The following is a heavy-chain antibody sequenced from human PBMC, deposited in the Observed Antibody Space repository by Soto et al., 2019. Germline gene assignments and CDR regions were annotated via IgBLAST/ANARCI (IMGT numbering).Heavy chain of an antibody. J-gene: IGHJ4*02. Sequence: QVQLVQSGAEVKKPGASVKVSCKASGYTFTSYGISWVRQAPGQGLEWMGWIRAYNGNTNYAHKLQGRITMTTDTATSKAYMELRRLRCDDTAVYYCARDGGYSGSYWGQGTLVTVSS. V-gene: IGHV1-18*01. D-gene: IGHD1-26*01. CDR1: GYTFTSYG. CDR3: ARDGGYSGSY. CDR2: IRAYNGNT.